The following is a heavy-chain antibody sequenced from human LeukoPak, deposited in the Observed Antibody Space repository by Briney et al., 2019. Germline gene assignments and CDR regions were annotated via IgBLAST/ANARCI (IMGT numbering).Heavy chain of an antibody. CDR3: ARCMSRRGLFDY. Sequence: GGSLRLSCAASGFTFSSYAMNWVRQAPGKGLEWVASITGRGVSTYYADSVKGRFTIPRDSAKNTLFLQMNRLTADDPAVHYFARCMSRRGLFDYWGQGTLVTVSS. J-gene: IGHJ4*02. CDR1: GFTFSSYA. D-gene: IGHD2-8*01. CDR2: ITGRGVST. V-gene: IGHV3-23*01.